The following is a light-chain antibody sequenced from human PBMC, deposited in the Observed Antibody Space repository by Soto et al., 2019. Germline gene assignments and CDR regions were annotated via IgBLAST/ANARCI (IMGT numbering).Light chain of an antibody. J-gene: IGKJ4*01. Sequence: DIVMTQSPDSLAVSLGERATINCKSSQSVLYNSDNKNYLAWYQQKAGQPPKLLIYWASTRDSGVPDRFSGSGSGADFTLSINNLQAEDVAVYYCQHYYTTLSFGRGTKLEI. CDR2: WAS. CDR1: QSVLYNSDNKNY. V-gene: IGKV4-1*01. CDR3: QHYYTTLS.